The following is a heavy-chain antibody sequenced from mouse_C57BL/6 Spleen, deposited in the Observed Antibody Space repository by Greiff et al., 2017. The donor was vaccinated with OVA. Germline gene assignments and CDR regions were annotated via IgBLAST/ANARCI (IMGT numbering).Heavy chain of an antibody. CDR1: GYSITSGYY. V-gene: IGHV3-6*01. D-gene: IGHD2-3*01. CDR3: ARVKVMYAMDY. J-gene: IGHJ4*01. CDR2: ISYDGSN. Sequence: EVQLQESGPGLVKPSQSLSLTCSVTGYSITSGYYWNWIRQFPGNKLEWMGYISYDGSNNYNPSLKNRISITRDTSKNQFFLKLNSVTTEDTATYYCARVKVMYAMDYWGQGTSVTVSS.